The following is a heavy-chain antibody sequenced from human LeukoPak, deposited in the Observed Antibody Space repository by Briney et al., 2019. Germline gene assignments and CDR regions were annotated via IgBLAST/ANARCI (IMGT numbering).Heavy chain of an antibody. Sequence: SETLSLTCTVSGGSISSSSYYWGWIRQHPGKGLEWIGYIYYSGSTYYNPSLKSRVTISVDTSKNQFSLKLSSVTAADTAVYYCARAKDTFGWFDPWGQGTLVTVSS. CDR1: GGSISSSSYY. D-gene: IGHD2-15*01. CDR3: ARAKDTFGWFDP. CDR2: IYYSGST. J-gene: IGHJ5*02. V-gene: IGHV4-31*03.